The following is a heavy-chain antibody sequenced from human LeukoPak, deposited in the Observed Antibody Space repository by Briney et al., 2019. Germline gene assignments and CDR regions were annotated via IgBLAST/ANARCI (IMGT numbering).Heavy chain of an antibody. J-gene: IGHJ3*02. V-gene: IGHV3-33*01. Sequence: PGGSLRLSCAASGFTFSSYGMHWVRQAPGKGLEWVAVIWYDGSNKYYADSVKGRFTISRDNSKNTLYLQMNSLRAEDTAVYYCARDILSSGYGDIWGQGTMVTVSS. CDR3: ARDILSSGYGDI. CDR1: GFTFSSYG. D-gene: IGHD1-1*01. CDR2: IWYDGSNK.